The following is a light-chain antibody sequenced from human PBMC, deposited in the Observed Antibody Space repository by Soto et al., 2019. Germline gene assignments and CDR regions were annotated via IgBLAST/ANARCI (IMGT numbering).Light chain of an antibody. CDR3: FSFITTSPPG. V-gene: IGLV2-14*01. CDR2: EVN. J-gene: IGLJ1*01. CDR1: SSDIGAYDY. Sequence: QSALTQPASLSRSPGQSITISCTGTSSDIGAYDYVSWFQQHPGKAPKLMISEVNNRTSGVSNRFSGSKSGNTAYLTISGPQVEDEAEYFCFSFITTSPPGFGTGPKVT.